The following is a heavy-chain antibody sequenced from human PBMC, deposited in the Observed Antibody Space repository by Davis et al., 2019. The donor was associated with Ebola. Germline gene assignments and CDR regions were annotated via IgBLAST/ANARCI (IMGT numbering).Heavy chain of an antibody. D-gene: IGHD6-6*01. Sequence: MPSETLSLTCAVYGGSFSGYYWSWIRQPPGKGLEWIGEINHIGCTKYNPSLKSRVTISVDTSKNQFSLKLNSVTAADTAVYYCGRALGARPGYFQHWGQGTLVTVS. CDR3: GRALGARPGYFQH. CDR2: INHIGCT. CDR1: GGSFSGYY. V-gene: IGHV4-34*01. J-gene: IGHJ1*01.